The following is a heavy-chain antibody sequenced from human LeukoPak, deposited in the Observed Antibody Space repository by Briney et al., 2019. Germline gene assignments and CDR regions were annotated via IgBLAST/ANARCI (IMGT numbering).Heavy chain of an antibody. CDR3: AKDLRSSQDY. Sequence: GGSLRLSCAASGFTVSNNYMTWVRQAPGKGLEWVSVIYSGGDTYYADSVKGRFTISRDNSKNTLYLQMNSLGAEDTAVYHCAKDLRSSQDYWGQGTLVTVSS. J-gene: IGHJ4*02. CDR2: IYSGGDT. V-gene: IGHV3-53*01. D-gene: IGHD6-6*01. CDR1: GFTVSNNY.